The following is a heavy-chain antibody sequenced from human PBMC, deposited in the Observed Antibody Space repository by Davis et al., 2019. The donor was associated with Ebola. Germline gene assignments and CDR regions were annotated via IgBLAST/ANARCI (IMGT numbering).Heavy chain of an antibody. V-gene: IGHV3-66*01. CDR2: IYSGGTTRYA. D-gene: IGHD1-26*01. CDR1: GFTVRSTY. J-gene: IGHJ4*02. Sequence: GGSLRLSCAASGFTVRSTYMSWVRQAPGKGLEWVSVIYSGGTTRYADYADSVTGRFTISRDNAKSTLYLQMNSLRAEDTAVYYCVRAGDGGSYLDYWGQGTLLTVSS. CDR3: VRAGDGGSYLDY.